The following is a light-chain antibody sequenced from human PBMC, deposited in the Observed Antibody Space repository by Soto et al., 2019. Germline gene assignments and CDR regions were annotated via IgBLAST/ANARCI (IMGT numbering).Light chain of an antibody. Sequence: QAVVTQEPSFSVSPGGTVTLTCGLSSGSVSTNYYPTWYQQTPGQAPRTLIYSTSTRSSGVPDRFSGSILGNKAALTITGAQADDESHYYCVLYMGSGVWVFGGGTKPPS. J-gene: IGLJ3*02. CDR2: STS. V-gene: IGLV8-61*01. CDR3: VLYMGSGVWV. CDR1: SGSVSTNYY.